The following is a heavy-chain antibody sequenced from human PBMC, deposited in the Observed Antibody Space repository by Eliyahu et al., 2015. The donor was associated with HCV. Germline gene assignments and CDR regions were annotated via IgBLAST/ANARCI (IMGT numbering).Heavy chain of an antibody. J-gene: IGHJ3*02. Sequence: QVQLVQSGAEVKKPGSSVKVSCKASGGTFSSYAISWVRQAPGQGLEWMGGIIPIFGTANYAQKFQGRVTITADESTSTAYMELSSLRSEDTAVYYCARDLEGIADQNDAFDIWGQGTMVTVSS. V-gene: IGHV1-69*01. D-gene: IGHD6-13*01. CDR2: IIPIFGTA. CDR3: ARDLEGIADQNDAFDI. CDR1: GGTFSSYA.